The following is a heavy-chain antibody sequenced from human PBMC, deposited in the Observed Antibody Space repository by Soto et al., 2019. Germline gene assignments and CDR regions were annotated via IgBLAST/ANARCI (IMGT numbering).Heavy chain of an antibody. V-gene: IGHV3-74*01. CDR3: ARDRAGAQYGLDV. CDR1: GFTFSNYW. J-gene: IGHJ6*02. CDR2: INSDGIST. D-gene: IGHD1-26*01. Sequence: PGGSLRLSCAASGFTFSNYWMHWVRQTPGKGLVWVSRINSDGISTSYADSVKGRFTISRDNAKNTLYLQMNSLRAEDTAVYYCARDRAGAQYGLDVWGQGTTVTVSS.